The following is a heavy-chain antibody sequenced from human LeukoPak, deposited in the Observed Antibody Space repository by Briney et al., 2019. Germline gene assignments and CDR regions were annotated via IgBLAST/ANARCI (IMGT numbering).Heavy chain of an antibody. CDR2: IYYSGST. D-gene: IGHD5-24*01. J-gene: IGHJ5*02. V-gene: IGHV4-59*01. Sequence: SQTLSLTCTVSGGSISSYYWSWIRQPPGKGLEWIGYIYYSGSTNYNPSLKSRVTISVDTSKNQFSLKLSSVTAADTAVYYCARGDENGYNANWFDPWGQGTLVTVSS. CDR3: ARGDENGYNANWFDP. CDR1: GGSISSYY.